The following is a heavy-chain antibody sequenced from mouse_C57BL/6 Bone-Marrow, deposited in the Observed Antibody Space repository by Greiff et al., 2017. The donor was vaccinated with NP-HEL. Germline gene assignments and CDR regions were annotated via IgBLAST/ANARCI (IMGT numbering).Heavy chain of an antibody. CDR2: IHPNSGST. D-gene: IGHD1-1*01. V-gene: IGHV1-64*01. J-gene: IGHJ4*01. Sequence: VQLQQPGAELVKPGASVKLSCKASGYTFTSYWMHWVKQRPGQGLEWIGMIHPNSGSTNYNEKFKSKATLTVDKSSSTAYMQLSSLTSEDSAVYYCAREGGSSPYYYAMDYWGQGTSVTVSS. CDR1: GYTFTSYW. CDR3: AREGGSSPYYYAMDY.